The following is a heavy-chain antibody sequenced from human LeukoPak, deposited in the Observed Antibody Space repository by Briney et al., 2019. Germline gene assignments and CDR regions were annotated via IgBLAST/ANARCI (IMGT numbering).Heavy chain of an antibody. CDR3: ASDRWLQSLFN. Sequence: PSETLSLTCAVYGGSFSGYYWSWIRQPPGKGLEWIGEVNHSGSTNYNPSLKSRVTISVDTSKNQSSLKLSSVTAADTAVYYCASDRWLQSLFNWGQGTLVTVSS. V-gene: IGHV4-34*01. CDR1: GGSFSGYY. J-gene: IGHJ4*02. CDR2: VNHSGST. D-gene: IGHD5-24*01.